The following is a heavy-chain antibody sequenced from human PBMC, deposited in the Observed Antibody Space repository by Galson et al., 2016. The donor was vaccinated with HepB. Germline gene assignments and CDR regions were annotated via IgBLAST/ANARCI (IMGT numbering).Heavy chain of an antibody. CDR1: GGSISRYY. V-gene: IGHV4-59*01. CDR2: IFYTGST. D-gene: IGHD3-9*01. J-gene: IGHJ5*02. CDR3: ARDFDPFDP. Sequence: SETLSLTCEVSGGSISRYYWSRIRQPPGKGLEWIGYIFYTGSTKYNPSLKSRFTISVDTSKNQFSLKLSSVTAADTAIYYCARDFDPFDPWGQGTLVTVSS.